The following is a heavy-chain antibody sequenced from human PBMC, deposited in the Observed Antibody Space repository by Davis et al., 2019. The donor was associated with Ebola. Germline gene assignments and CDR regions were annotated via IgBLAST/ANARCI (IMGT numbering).Heavy chain of an antibody. Sequence: GESLKISCATSGFTFTYSGIHWVRQAPGKGLEWVAVISFDGSDTYYADSVKGRFTISRDNSKTTVDLQMNSLRDEDTAIYYCARDAFSLSRYDTEDHWGQGTLVTVSS. CDR3: ARDAFSLSRYDTEDH. J-gene: IGHJ4*02. CDR2: ISFDGSDT. D-gene: IGHD3-9*01. V-gene: IGHV3-30*03. CDR1: GFTFTYSG.